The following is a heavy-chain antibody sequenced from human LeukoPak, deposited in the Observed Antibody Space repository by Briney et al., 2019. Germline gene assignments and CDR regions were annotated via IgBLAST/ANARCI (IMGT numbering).Heavy chain of an antibody. CDR3: ARDNWIDC. V-gene: IGHV3-48*04. CDR2: IGTSSTPI. Sequence: PGGSLRLSCAASGFTFSSYGMTWVRQAPGKGLEWVSFIGTSSTPIYYADSVRGRFTISRDNTKNSLYLQMNSLKVEDTAIYYCARDNWIDCWGQGTLVTVSS. CDR1: GFTFSSYG. J-gene: IGHJ5*01.